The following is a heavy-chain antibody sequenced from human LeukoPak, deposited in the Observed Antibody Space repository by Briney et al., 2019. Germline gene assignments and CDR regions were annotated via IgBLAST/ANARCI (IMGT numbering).Heavy chain of an antibody. V-gene: IGHV3-11*01. CDR3: ATYRQVLLPFES. Sequence: PGGSLRLSCAASGFTFSDYYMSWIRQAPGKGLEWVSYISSSGSTIYYADSVKGRFTISWDNAKNSLYLQMNSLRAEDTAIYYCATYRQVLLPFESWGQGTLVTVSS. CDR2: ISSSGSTI. J-gene: IGHJ4*02. CDR1: GFTFSDYY. D-gene: IGHD2-8*02.